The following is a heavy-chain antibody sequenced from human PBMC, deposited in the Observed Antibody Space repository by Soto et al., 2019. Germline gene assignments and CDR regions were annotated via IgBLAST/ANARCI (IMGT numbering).Heavy chain of an antibody. CDR2: IGTSGDT. Sequence: GGSLRLSCAASGFTFDDYAMHWVRQPTGKGLEWVSTIGTSGDTYYAVSVKGRFTISRDNAKNSSSLQMNSLRAGDTALYFCARGQEVGAHFFDSWGQGTQVTVSS. V-gene: IGHV3-13*04. D-gene: IGHD2-15*01. CDR1: GFTFDDYA. CDR3: ARGQEVGAHFFDS. J-gene: IGHJ4*02.